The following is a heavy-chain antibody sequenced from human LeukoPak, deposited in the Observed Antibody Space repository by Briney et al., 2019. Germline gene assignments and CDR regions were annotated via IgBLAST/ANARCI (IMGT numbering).Heavy chain of an antibody. CDR2: IYYSGST. CDR1: GGSISSSTFY. V-gene: IGHV4-39*01. CDR3: ARHIWFGEFG. Sequence: SETLSLTCTVSGGSISSSTFYWGWIREPPGKGLEWIASIYYSGSTYYNPSLKSRVTMSVDTSMHQFSLRLSSVTAADTAVYYCARHIWFGEFGRGQGTLVTVSS. J-gene: IGHJ4*02. D-gene: IGHD3-10*01.